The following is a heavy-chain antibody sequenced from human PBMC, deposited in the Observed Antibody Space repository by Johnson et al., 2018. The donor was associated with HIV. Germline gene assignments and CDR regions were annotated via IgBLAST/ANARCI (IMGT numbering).Heavy chain of an antibody. J-gene: IGHJ3*02. V-gene: IGHV3-30*07. CDR3: AKVSVADAFDI. CDR1: GFSFSDFS. CDR2: ISNDGSNK. D-gene: IGHD6-19*01. Sequence: QVQLVESGGGLVQPGRSLRLSCAASGFSFSDFSMHWVRQAPGKGLEWVTVISNDGSNKLYADSVKGRFTISRDNSKNTLYLQMNSLRVEDTAVYYGAKVSVADAFDIWGQGTMVTVSS.